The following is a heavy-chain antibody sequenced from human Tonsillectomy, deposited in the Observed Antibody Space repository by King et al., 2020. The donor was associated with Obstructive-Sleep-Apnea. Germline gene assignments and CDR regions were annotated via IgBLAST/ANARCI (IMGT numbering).Heavy chain of an antibody. CDR1: GYTFTNYA. V-gene: IGHV1-3*01. CDR2: INAANGNT. D-gene: IGHD3-22*01. J-gene: IGHJ4*02. Sequence: VQLVQSGAEVKKPGASVKVSCKASGYTFTNYAMHWVRQAPGQRLEWMGWINAANGNTKYSQKFPGRVTITRDTSASTAYTELSSLRSEDTAVYCCARVIIPCDIGGYYAPYFAHWGQGTLLPVSS. CDR3: ARVIIPCDIGGYYAPYFAH.